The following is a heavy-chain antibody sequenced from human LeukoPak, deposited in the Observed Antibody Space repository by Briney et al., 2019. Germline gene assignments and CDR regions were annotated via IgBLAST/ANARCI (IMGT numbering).Heavy chain of an antibody. J-gene: IGHJ1*01. D-gene: IGHD3-22*01. CDR3: ARAPSEIGGYYPEYFRP. CDR1: GFTFSTYW. Sequence: GGSLRLSCAASGFTFSTYWMHWVRQAPGKGVVWVSRIKSDGGTNYADSVKGLFTISRDNAKKTVSLQMNSLRPEDTGVYYCARAPSEIGGYYPEYFRPSGEGELVTVSS. V-gene: IGHV3-74*01. CDR2: IKSDGGT.